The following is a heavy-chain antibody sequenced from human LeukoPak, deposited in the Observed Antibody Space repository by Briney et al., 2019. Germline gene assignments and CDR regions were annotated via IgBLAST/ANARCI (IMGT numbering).Heavy chain of an antibody. CDR3: AKDISAAAAFDY. CDR1: GFTFDDYA. Sequence: PGGSLRLSCAASGFTFDDYAMHWVRQAPGKGLEWVSGISWNSGSIGCVDSVKGRFTISRDNAKNSLYLQMNSLRAEDTALYYCAKDISAAAAFDYWGQGTLVTVSS. D-gene: IGHD6-13*01. J-gene: IGHJ4*02. V-gene: IGHV3-9*01. CDR2: ISWNSGSI.